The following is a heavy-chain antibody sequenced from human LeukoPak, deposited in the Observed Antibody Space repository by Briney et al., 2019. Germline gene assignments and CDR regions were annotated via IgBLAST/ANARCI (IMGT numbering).Heavy chain of an antibody. CDR3: ARDRDSSGLRCFDL. J-gene: IGHJ2*01. Sequence: PSETPSLTCTVSGGSINSYYWSWIRQPPGKGLEWIGYIYYSGNTNYNPSLKSRVSISIDTSKNQLYLQLSSVTAADTAVYYCARDRDSSGLRCFDLWGRGSLVTVSP. CDR1: GGSINSYY. V-gene: IGHV4-59*01. CDR2: IYYSGNT. D-gene: IGHD3-22*01.